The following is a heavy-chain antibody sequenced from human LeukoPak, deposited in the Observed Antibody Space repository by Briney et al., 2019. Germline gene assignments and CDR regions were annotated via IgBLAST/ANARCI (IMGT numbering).Heavy chain of an antibody. V-gene: IGHV3-7*01. CDR2: IKQDGSET. CDR1: GFTFTTYW. J-gene: IGHJ6*02. CDR3: ARYQGGGWDV. D-gene: IGHD2-15*01. Sequence: PGGSLRLSCAASGFTFTTYWMSWVRQAPGKGLEWVANIKQDGSETHYVESVKGRFTISRDNAKNSLSLPLNSLRAEDTAVYYCARYQGGGWDVWGQGTTVTVSS.